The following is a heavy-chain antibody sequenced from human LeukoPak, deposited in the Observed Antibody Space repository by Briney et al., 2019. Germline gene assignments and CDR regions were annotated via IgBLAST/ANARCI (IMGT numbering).Heavy chain of an antibody. CDR3: ARLLSTSGLYYFDY. D-gene: IGHD2/OR15-2a*01. Sequence: SETLSLTCTVSAGSISSYYWTWIRQPPGKGLEWIGYIYYSGSTNYNPSLKSRVTISVDTSKNQFSLKLSSVTAADTAVYYCARLLSTSGLYYFDYWGQGTLVTVSS. V-gene: IGHV4-59*08. J-gene: IGHJ4*02. CDR2: IYYSGST. CDR1: AGSISSYY.